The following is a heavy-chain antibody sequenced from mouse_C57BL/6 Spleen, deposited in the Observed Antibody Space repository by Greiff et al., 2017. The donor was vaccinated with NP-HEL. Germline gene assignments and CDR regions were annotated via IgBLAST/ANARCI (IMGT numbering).Heavy chain of an antibody. D-gene: IGHD4-1*01. CDR3: ANKGIAGYAMDY. Sequence: QVQLQQSGAELARPGASVKLSCTASGYTFTSYGISWVKQRTGQGLEWIGEIYPRSGNTYYNEKFKGKATLTADKSSSTAYMELRSLTSEDAAVYFCANKGIAGYAMDYWGQGTSVTVSS. CDR1: GYTFTSYG. V-gene: IGHV1-81*01. J-gene: IGHJ4*01. CDR2: IYPRSGNT.